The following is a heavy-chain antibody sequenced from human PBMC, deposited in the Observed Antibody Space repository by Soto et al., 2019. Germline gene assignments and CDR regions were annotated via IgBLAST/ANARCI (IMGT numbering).Heavy chain of an antibody. J-gene: IGHJ1*01. Sequence: ASETLSLTCTVSGGSISSGGYYWSWIRRHPGKGLEWIGYIYYSASTYCNPSLKSRVTISVDTSKNQFSLKLSSVTAADTAVYYCARESTDSSGYYYRSRLVQHWGQGTLVTVSS. V-gene: IGHV4-31*03. CDR1: GGSISSGGYY. CDR3: ARESTDSSGYYYRSRLVQH. D-gene: IGHD3-22*01. CDR2: IYYSAST.